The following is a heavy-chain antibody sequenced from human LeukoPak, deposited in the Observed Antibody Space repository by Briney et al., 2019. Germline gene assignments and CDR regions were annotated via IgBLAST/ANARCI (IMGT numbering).Heavy chain of an antibody. Sequence: SETLSLTCTVSGGTISSYYWSWIRQPPGKGLEWIGNIYYSGSTNYNPSLKSRVTISVDTSKNQFSLKLSSVTAADTAVYYCARDNTVTNYYYYYGMDVWGQGTTVTVSS. CDR3: ARDNTVTNYYYYYGMDV. V-gene: IGHV4-59*12. D-gene: IGHD4-17*01. CDR2: IYYSGST. CDR1: GGTISSYY. J-gene: IGHJ6*02.